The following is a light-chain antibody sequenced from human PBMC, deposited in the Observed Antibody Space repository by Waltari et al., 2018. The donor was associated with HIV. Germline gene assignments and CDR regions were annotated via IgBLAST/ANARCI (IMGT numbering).Light chain of an antibody. CDR1: QNISSNY. Sequence: EIVLTQSPDTLSLSPGERASLSCRASQNISSNYLAWYQHKPGQAPRLLIFGTSIRATGIPDRFGGSGSGTDFTLTVSRLEPEDFAVYYCQQYGRSLGAFGQGTKVEIK. V-gene: IGKV3-20*01. CDR2: GTS. CDR3: QQYGRSLGA. J-gene: IGKJ1*01.